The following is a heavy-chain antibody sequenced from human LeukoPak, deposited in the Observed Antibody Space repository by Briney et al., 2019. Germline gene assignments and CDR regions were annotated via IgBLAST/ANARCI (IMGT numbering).Heavy chain of an antibody. CDR1: GFTFSSYG. CDR2: IWYDGSNK. V-gene: IGHV3-33*06. D-gene: IGHD4-17*01. J-gene: IGHJ4*02. Sequence: GRSLRLSCAASGFTFSSYGMHWVRQAPGKGLEWVVVIWYDGSNKYYADSVKGRFTISRDNSKNTLYLQMNSLRAEDTAVYYCAKPARGDYGDYVYDYWGQGTLVTVSS. CDR3: AKPARGDYGDYVYDY.